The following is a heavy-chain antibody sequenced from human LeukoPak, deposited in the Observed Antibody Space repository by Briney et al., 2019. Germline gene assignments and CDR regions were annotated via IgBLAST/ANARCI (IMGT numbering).Heavy chain of an antibody. CDR1: GFTFSSYS. D-gene: IGHD6-19*01. Sequence: GGSLRLSCAASGFTFSSYSMTWVRQAPGKGLEWVANIKQDGSEKCYVDSVKGRFTISRDNAKNSLFLQMNSLRAEDTAVYFCARGGWYSDYWGQGTLVTVSS. J-gene: IGHJ4*02. CDR2: IKQDGSEK. CDR3: ARGGWYSDY. V-gene: IGHV3-7*05.